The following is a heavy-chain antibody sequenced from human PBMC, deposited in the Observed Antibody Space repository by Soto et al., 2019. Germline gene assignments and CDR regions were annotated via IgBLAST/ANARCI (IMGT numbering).Heavy chain of an antibody. CDR1: GFTFSNHW. D-gene: IGHD3-10*01. V-gene: IGHV3-7*03. Sequence: QPGGSLRLSCAVSGFTFSNHWMNWVRQAPWKGLEWVAKIKADGIEKYYVDSVKGRLTIYRDNDKNSLYLQMNSLRAEDTAVYYCARDSGVDSWGQGTLVAVCS. J-gene: IGHJ5*01. CDR2: IKADGIEK. CDR3: ARDSGVDS.